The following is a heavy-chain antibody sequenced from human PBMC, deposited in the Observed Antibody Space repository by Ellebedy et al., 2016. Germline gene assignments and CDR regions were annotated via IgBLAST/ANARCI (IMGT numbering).Heavy chain of an antibody. CDR1: GGSFSGYY. D-gene: IGHD2-21*02. V-gene: IGHV4-34*01. J-gene: IGHJ4*02. Sequence: SETLSLTCAVYGGSFSGYYWSRIRQSPGKGLEWIGEINHSVTTNYSPSLKSRVTISVDTSKNQFSLKMSSVTAADTAVYYCARGLSYCGGDCSGYFDYWGRGTLVTVSS. CDR2: INHSVTT. CDR3: ARGLSYCGGDCSGYFDY.